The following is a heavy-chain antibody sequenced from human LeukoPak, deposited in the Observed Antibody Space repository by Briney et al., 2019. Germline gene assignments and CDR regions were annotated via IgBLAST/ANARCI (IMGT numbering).Heavy chain of an antibody. J-gene: IGHJ6*02. CDR1: GFTFSSYA. D-gene: IGHD3-22*01. Sequence: GGSLGLSCAASGFTFSSYAMHWVRQAPGKGLEWVAVISYDGSNKYYADSVKGRFTISRDNSKNTLYLQMNSLRAEDTAVYYCARLYSYYYDSSGHPTSWDYYYGMDVWGQGTTVTVSS. CDR2: ISYDGSNK. CDR3: ARLYSYYYDSSGHPTSWDYYYGMDV. V-gene: IGHV3-30-3*01.